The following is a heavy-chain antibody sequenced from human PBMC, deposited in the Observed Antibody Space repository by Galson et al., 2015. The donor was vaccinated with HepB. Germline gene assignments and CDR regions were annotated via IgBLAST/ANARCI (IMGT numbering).Heavy chain of an antibody. CDR2: ISYDGSNK. D-gene: IGHD6-6*01. CDR1: GFTFSSYA. Sequence: SLRLSCAASGFTFSSYAMHWVRQAPGKGLEWVAVISYDGSNKYYADSVKGRFTISRDNSKNTLYLQMNSLRAEDTAVYYCARDRRPESLAARPFWYFDLWGRGTLVTVSS. V-gene: IGHV3-30-3*01. CDR3: ARDRRPESLAARPFWYFDL. J-gene: IGHJ2*01.